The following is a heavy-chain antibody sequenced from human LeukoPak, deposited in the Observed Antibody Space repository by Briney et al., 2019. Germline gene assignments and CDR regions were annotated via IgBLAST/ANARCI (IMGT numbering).Heavy chain of an antibody. CDR2: IDNSGST. CDR1: GGSITNYS. V-gene: IGHV4-59*08. CDR3: ARSLLRTSQRNSFDI. Sequence: SQTLSLTCTVSGGSITNYSWNWIRQPPGKGLEWIGYIDNSGSTNYNPSLKSRVTILVDTSKNQFSLKLTSVTAADTTVYYCARSLLRTSQRNSFDIWGQGTKVTVSS. J-gene: IGHJ3*02. D-gene: IGHD2-2*01.